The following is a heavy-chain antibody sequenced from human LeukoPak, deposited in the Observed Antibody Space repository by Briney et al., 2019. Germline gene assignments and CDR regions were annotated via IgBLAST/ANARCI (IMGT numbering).Heavy chain of an antibody. CDR3: ARDSDIVVEA. V-gene: IGHV1-69*04. Sequence: GASVKVSCKASGYTFTSYDINWVRQATGQGLEWMGRIIPILGIANYAQKFQGRVTITADKSTSTAYMELSSLRSEDTAVYYCARDSDIVVEAWGQGTLVTVSS. CDR1: GYTFTSYD. D-gene: IGHD2-2*01. J-gene: IGHJ4*02. CDR2: IIPILGIA.